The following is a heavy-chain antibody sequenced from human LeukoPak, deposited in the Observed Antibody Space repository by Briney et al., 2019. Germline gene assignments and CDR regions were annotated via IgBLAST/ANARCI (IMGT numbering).Heavy chain of an antibody. J-gene: IGHJ4*02. Sequence: ASVKVSCKVSGYTLTELSMHWVRQAPGKGLEWMGGFDPEDGETIYAQKFQGRVTMTEDTSTDTAYMELSSLRSEDTAVYYCATGGPLSVQWELRWWGQGTLVTVSS. CDR2: FDPEDGET. CDR1: GYTLTELS. D-gene: IGHD1-26*01. CDR3: ATGGPLSVQWELRW. V-gene: IGHV1-24*01.